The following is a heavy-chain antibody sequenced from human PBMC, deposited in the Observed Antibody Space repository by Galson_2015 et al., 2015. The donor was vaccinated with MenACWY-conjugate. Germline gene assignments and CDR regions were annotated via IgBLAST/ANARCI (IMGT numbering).Heavy chain of an antibody. V-gene: IGHV5-51*01. Sequence: QSGAEVKKPGESLTISCKGSGYSFTSYWIGWVRQMPGKGLEWMGIIYPGDSDTRYSPSFQGQVTISADKSISTAYLQWSSLKASDTAMYYCARQELLGGAGEVYYFDYWGQGTLVTVSS. CDR3: ARQELLGGAGEVYYFDY. CDR2: IYPGDSDT. D-gene: IGHD2-21*02. J-gene: IGHJ4*02. CDR1: GYSFTSYW.